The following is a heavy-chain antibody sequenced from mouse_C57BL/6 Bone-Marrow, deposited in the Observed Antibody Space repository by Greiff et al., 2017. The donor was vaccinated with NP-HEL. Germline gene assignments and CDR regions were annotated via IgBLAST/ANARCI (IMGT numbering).Heavy chain of an antibody. Sequence: EVKLVESGGGLVKPGGSLKLSCAASGFTFSDYGMHWVRQAPEKGLEWVAYISSGSSTIYYADTVKGRFTISRDNAKNTLFLQMTSLRSEDTAMYYCAKNMVCGYFDVWGTGTTVTVSS. CDR1: GFTFSDYG. D-gene: IGHD2-2*01. CDR3: AKNMVCGYFDV. V-gene: IGHV5-17*01. CDR2: ISSGSSTI. J-gene: IGHJ1*03.